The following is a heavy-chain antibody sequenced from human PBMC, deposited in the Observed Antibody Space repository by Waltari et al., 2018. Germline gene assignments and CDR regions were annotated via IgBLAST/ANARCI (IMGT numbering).Heavy chain of an antibody. CDR2: IIPICGTA. D-gene: IGHD4-17*01. J-gene: IGHJ6*02. Sequence: QVQLVQSGAEVKKPGSSVKVSCKASGGTFSSYAISWVRQAPGQGLEWMGGIIPICGTANYAQKFQGRGTITADESTSTAYMELSSLRSEDTAVYYCARGTHDYGDYVDYYYYGMDVWGQGTTVTVSS. CDR3: ARGTHDYGDYVDYYYYGMDV. CDR1: GGTFSSYA. V-gene: IGHV1-69*01.